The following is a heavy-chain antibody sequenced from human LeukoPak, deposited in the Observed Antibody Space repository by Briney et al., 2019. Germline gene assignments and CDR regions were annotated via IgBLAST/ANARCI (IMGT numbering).Heavy chain of an antibody. CDR3: ARVNKGDFWNGYSDY. V-gene: IGHV1-69*02. CDR1: GGTFSSYT. CDR2: IIPILGIA. Sequence: SVKVSCKASGGTFSSYTISWVRQAPGQGLEWMGRIIPILGIANDAQKFQGRVTITADKSTSTAYMELSSLRSEDTAVYYCARVNKGDFWNGYSDYWGQGTLVTVSS. J-gene: IGHJ4*02. D-gene: IGHD3-3*01.